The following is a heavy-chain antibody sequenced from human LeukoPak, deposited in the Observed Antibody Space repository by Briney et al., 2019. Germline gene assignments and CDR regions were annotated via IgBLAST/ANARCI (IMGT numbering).Heavy chain of an antibody. Sequence: GESLKISCKGSGYSFTSYWIGWVRQMPGKGLEWMGIIYPGDSDTRYSPSFQGQVTISADKSISTAYLQWSSLKASDTAMYYCARNYDYYDSSGPPFDYWGQGTLVTVSS. CDR2: IYPGDSDT. V-gene: IGHV5-51*01. CDR1: GYSFTSYW. CDR3: ARNYDYYDSSGPPFDY. D-gene: IGHD3-22*01. J-gene: IGHJ4*02.